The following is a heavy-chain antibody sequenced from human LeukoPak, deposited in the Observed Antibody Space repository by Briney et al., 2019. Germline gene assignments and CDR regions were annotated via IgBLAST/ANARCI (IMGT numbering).Heavy chain of an antibody. Sequence: GESLQISCKGSGYSFTSYWIGWVRQMPGKGLEWMGIIYPGDSDTRYSPSFQGQVTISADKSISTAYLQWSSLKASDTAMYYCARRGRGGPGFADAFDIWGQGTMVTVSS. CDR3: ARRGRGGPGFADAFDI. CDR2: IYPGDSDT. CDR1: GYSFTSYW. D-gene: IGHD3-10*01. V-gene: IGHV5-51*01. J-gene: IGHJ3*02.